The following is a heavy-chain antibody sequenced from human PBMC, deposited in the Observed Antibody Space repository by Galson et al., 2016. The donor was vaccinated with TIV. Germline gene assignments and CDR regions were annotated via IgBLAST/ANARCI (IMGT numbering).Heavy chain of an antibody. CDR1: GGSFSTYA. D-gene: IGHD5-12*01. CDR2: IIPILGPT. CDR3: ASDNHATFGYDDAFDI. Sequence: SVKVSCKVSGGSFSTYAINWVRQAPGQGPEWMGRIIPILGPTKYAQRFQGRVSITADKSTNTAYMDLSSLRSDDTAVYYCASDNHATFGYDDAFDIWGQGTLVTVSS. V-gene: IGHV1-69*06. J-gene: IGHJ3*02.